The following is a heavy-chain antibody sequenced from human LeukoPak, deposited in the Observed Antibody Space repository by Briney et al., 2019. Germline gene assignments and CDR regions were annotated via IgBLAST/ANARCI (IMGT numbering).Heavy chain of an antibody. V-gene: IGHV4-59*12. CDR3: AQSYSVRLGPESYYYFYVDV. J-gene: IGHJ6*03. CDR1: GGSISSCY. CDR2: IYYSGST. D-gene: IGHD5/OR15-5a*01. Sequence: SETLSLTCTVSGGSISSCYWSWIRQPPGKGLEWIGYIYYSGSTNYNPSLKSRVTISVDTSKNQFSLKLSSVTSEDTAVYYCAQSYSVRLGPESYYYFYVDVWGKGTTITVSS.